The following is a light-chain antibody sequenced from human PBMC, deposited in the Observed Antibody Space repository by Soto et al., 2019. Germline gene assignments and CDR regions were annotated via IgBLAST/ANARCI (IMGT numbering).Light chain of an antibody. J-gene: IGKJ4*01. Sequence: DIQMTQSPSSLSASVGDRVTITCRTSQSISSYLNWYQQKPGKAPKLLIYAASSLQSGVPSRFSGSGSGTDFTLTISYVQSEDFATYYCQQYYIYPPTFGGGTKVDIK. CDR1: QSISSY. CDR2: AAS. V-gene: IGKV1-39*01. CDR3: QQYYIYPPT.